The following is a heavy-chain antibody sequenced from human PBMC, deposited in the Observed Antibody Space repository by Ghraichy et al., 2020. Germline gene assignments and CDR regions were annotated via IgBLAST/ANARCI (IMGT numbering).Heavy chain of an antibody. V-gene: IGHV2-5*02. J-gene: IGHJ5*02. Sequence: SGPTLVKPTQTLTLTCTFSGFSLSTSGVGVGWIRQPPGKALEWLALIYWDDDKRYSPSLKSRLTITKDTSKNQVVLTMTNMDPVDTATYYCAHKTYPGYCSSTSCHNWFDPWGQGTLVTVSS. CDR2: IYWDDDK. CDR3: AHKTYPGYCSSTSCHNWFDP. D-gene: IGHD2-2*01. CDR1: GFSLSTSGVG.